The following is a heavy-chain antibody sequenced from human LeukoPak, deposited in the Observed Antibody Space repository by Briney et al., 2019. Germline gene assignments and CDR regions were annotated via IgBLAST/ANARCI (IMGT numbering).Heavy chain of an antibody. CDR1: GFTFSRYA. J-gene: IGHJ4*02. V-gene: IGHV3-30-3*01. Sequence: GGSLRLSCTASGFTFSRYALHWIRQPPGKGLEWMAAISYDGAQRYHADSVKARFNISRDNSKNTLSLEMNNLRPEDTAVYYCARAAIVVVPAAITAHFDYWGQGTLVTVSS. CDR3: ARAAIVVVPAAITAHFDY. CDR2: ISYDGAQR. D-gene: IGHD2-2*02.